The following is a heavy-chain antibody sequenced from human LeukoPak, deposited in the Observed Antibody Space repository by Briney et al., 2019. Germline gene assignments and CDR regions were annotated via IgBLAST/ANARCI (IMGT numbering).Heavy chain of an antibody. Sequence: PSETLSLTCAVSGYSISSGYYWGWIRQPPGKGLEWIGSIYHSGSTYYNPSLKSRVTISVDTSKNQFSLKLSSVTAADTAVYYCAREGGITMVRGSTWGRGTLVTVSS. D-gene: IGHD3-10*01. CDR2: IYHSGST. V-gene: IGHV4-38-2*02. J-gene: IGHJ5*02. CDR1: GYSISSGYY. CDR3: AREGGITMVRGST.